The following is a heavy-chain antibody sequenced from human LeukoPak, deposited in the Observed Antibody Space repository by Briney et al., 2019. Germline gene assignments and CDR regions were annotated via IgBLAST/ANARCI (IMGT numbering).Heavy chain of an antibody. CDR3: AKSVPDTPNS. D-gene: IGHD2-2*02. Sequence: GGSLRLSCAASGFTFTGNAMSWVRQAPGKGLEWVSAISGSGGSTYYADSVKGRFTISRDNSKNTLYLQMNSLRAEDTAVYYCAKSVPDTPNSWGQGTLVTVSS. J-gene: IGHJ4*02. V-gene: IGHV3-23*01. CDR2: ISGSGGST. CDR1: GFTFTGNA.